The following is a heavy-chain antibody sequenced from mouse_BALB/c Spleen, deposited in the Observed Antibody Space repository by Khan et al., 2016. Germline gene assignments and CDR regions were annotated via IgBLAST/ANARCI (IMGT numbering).Heavy chain of an antibody. CDR1: GFTFSDYG. Sequence: EVELVESGGGLVQPGGSRKLSCAASGFTFSDYGMAWVRQAPGKGPEWVAFISNLAYSIYYVDTVTGRFNISRENAKNTLYLEMSSLRSEDTAIYYCARDKEGFDCWGQGTTLTVSS. CDR3: ARDKEGFDC. CDR2: ISNLAYSI. V-gene: IGHV5-15*02. J-gene: IGHJ2*01.